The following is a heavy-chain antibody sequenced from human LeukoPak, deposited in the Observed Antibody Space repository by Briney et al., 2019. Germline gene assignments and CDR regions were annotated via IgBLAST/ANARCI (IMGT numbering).Heavy chain of an antibody. D-gene: IGHD4-23*01. CDR2: ISASGDDT. CDR3: ARRAGGYSHPYDY. CDR1: GFTFSSHV. V-gene: IGHV3-23*01. J-gene: IGHJ4*02. Sequence: GGSLRLSCAASGFTFSSHVLTWVRQAPGKGLEWVSTISASGDDTYYADSVKGRFTISRDNSKNTLYLQMNSLRAEDTAVYYCARRAGGYSHPYDYWGQGILVTVSS.